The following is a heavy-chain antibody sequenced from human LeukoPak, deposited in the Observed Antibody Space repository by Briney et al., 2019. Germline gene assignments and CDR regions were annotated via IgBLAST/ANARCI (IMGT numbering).Heavy chain of an antibody. J-gene: IGHJ4*02. D-gene: IGHD2-15*01. V-gene: IGHV4-59*12. Sequence: PSETLSLTCTVSGGSISRYYWSWIRQPPGKGLEWIGYISYSGSTNYNPSLKSRVTISVDTSKNQFSLELSSVTAADTAVYYCARSGYPGFYFDYWGQGTLVTVSS. CDR3: ARSGYPGFYFDY. CDR1: GGSISRYY. CDR2: ISYSGST.